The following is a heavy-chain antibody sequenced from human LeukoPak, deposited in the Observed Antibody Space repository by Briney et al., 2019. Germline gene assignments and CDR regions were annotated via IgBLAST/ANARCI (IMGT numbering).Heavy chain of an antibody. CDR2: IHYGGST. CDR3: AREFKQWPDY. V-gene: IGHV4-39*02. D-gene: IGHD6-19*01. Sequence: SETLSLTCTVSGGSISSSSYYWGWIRQPPGKGLEWIGSIHYGGSTYYTASLKSRVTISVNTSKNQFSLKLSSVTAADTAVYYCAREFKQWPDYWGQGTLVTVSS. J-gene: IGHJ4*02. CDR1: GGSISSSSYY.